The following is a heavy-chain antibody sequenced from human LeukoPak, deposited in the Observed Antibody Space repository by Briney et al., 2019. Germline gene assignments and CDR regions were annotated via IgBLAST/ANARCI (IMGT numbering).Heavy chain of an antibody. V-gene: IGHV3-23*01. D-gene: IGHD3-22*01. CDR2: ISGSGGST. J-gene: IGHJ4*02. CDR3: AKMEGSDYYDSSGPPFDY. CDR1: GFTFSSYA. Sequence: GGSLRLSCAASGFTFSSYAMSWVRQAPGKGLEWVSAISGSGGSTYYADSVKGRFTISRDNSKNTLYLQMNSLRAEDTAVYYCAKMEGSDYYDSSGPPFDYWGQGTLVTVSS.